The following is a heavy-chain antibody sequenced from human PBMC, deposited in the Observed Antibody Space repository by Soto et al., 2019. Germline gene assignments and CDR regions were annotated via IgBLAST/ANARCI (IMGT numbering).Heavy chain of an antibody. J-gene: IGHJ4*02. CDR2: ISSTTNYI. Sequence: GGSLRLSCAASGFTFSSYAMSWVRQAPGKGLEWVSSISSTTNYIYYADSMKGRFTVSRDNAKNSVYLEMNSLSAEDTAVYYCARESEDLTSNFDYWGQGTLVTVSS. V-gene: IGHV3-21*01. CDR3: ARESEDLTSNFDY. CDR1: GFTFSSYA.